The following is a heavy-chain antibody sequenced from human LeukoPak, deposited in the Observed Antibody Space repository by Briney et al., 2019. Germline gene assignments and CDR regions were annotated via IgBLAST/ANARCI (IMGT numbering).Heavy chain of an antibody. Sequence: SETLSLTCAVYGGSFSGYYWSWIRQPPGKGLEWIGEINHSGSTNYNPSLKIRVTISVDTSKNQFSLKLSSVTAADTAVYYCARGRLAARPRTNWFDPWGQGTLVTVSS. D-gene: IGHD6-6*01. V-gene: IGHV4-34*01. CDR1: GGSFSGYY. CDR3: ARGRLAARPRTNWFDP. CDR2: INHSGST. J-gene: IGHJ5*02.